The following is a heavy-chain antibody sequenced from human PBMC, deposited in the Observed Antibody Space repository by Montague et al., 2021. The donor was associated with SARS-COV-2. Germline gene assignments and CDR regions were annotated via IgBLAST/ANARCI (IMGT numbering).Heavy chain of an antibody. D-gene: IGHD6-19*01. Sequence: SLRLSCAASGFTFGDYAINWVRQAPGKGLEWVASISGDGATAYYAESVLGRFAISRDNSKNTVLLQMDSLRVKDAAVYYCAKAMYSGGFFFESGSDFWGQGTLVTVSS. J-gene: IGHJ4*02. V-gene: IGHV3-23*01. CDR3: AKAMYSGGFFFESGSDF. CDR1: GFTFGDYA. CDR2: ISGDGATA.